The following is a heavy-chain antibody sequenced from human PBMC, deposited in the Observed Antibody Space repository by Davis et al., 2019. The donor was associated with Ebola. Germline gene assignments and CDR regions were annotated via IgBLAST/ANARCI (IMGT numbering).Heavy chain of an antibody. J-gene: IGHJ4*02. V-gene: IGHV1-18*04. CDR3: ARAPNYDVLTGTSSYYFDY. CDR1: GYTFTSYG. CDR2: ISGFNTNT. D-gene: IGHD3-9*01. Sequence: VSVKVPCKSSGYTFTSYGLVWVRQAPGLGLEWMGWISGFNTNTNFAQKFQGRVTVSKDTSTNTAYMDLRSLTSDDTAIYYCARAPNYDVLTGTSSYYFDYWGQGTLVTVSS.